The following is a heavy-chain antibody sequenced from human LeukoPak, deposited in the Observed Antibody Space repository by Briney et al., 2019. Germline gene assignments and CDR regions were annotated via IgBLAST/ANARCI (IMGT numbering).Heavy chain of an antibody. CDR1: GFTFSSYS. D-gene: IGHD3-10*01. J-gene: IGHJ6*03. V-gene: IGHV3-48*01. Sequence: GGSLRLSCAASGFTFSSYSMNWARQAPGKGLEWVSYISYSSSTIYYADSVKGRFTISRDNSKNTLYLQMNSLRAEDTAVYYCAKDQGVLWFGEYYYMDVWGKGTTVTISS. CDR3: AKDQGVLWFGEYYYMDV. CDR2: ISYSSSTI.